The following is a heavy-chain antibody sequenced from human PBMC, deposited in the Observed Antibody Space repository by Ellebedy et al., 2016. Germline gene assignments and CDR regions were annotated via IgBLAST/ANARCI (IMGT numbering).Heavy chain of an antibody. J-gene: IGHJ3*01. CDR3: ARHSTLGGFISPNDAFDV. CDR1: GYTFTRNA. D-gene: IGHD3-16*02. CDR2: INGGNGNT. Sequence: ASVKVSCXASGYTFTRNAMHWVRQAPGQRREWMGWINGGNGNTKFSQKFQGRATITRDTSASTVYMELSSLRSEDTAVYYCARHSTLGGFISPNDAFDVWGQGIMVTVSS. V-gene: IGHV1-3*01.